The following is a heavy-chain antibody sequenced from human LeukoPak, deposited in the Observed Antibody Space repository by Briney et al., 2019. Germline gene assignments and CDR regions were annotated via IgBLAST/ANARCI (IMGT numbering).Heavy chain of an antibody. V-gene: IGHV4-59*01. CDR3: ARGPYYYDSSGYYLFDY. CDR2: IYYSGST. CDR1: GGSISSYY. Sequence: SETLSLTCTVSGGSISSYYWSWIRQPPGKGPEWIGYIYYSGSTNYNPSLKSRVTISVDTSKNQFSLKLSSVTAADTAVYYCARGPYYYDSSGYYLFDYWGQGTLVTVSS. J-gene: IGHJ4*02. D-gene: IGHD3-22*01.